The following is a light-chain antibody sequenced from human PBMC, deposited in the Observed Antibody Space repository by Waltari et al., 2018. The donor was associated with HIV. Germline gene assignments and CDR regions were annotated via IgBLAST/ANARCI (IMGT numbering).Light chain of an antibody. V-gene: IGLV1-51*02. CDR3: GTWDTRLSAWV. CDR1: GSNIGNNY. Sequence: QSVLTQPPSVSAAPGQKVTISCSGSGSNIGNNYVSWYQPLPGTAPKVLMFENNKRHSGAPDRFSGSKSDTSATLAITGLQPGDEAYYYCGTWDTRLSAWVFGGGTKLSVL. CDR2: ENN. J-gene: IGLJ3*02.